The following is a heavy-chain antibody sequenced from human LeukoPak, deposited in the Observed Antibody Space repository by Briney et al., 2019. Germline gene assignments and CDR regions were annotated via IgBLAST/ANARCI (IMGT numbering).Heavy chain of an antibody. CDR3: AKDSSTSNPYYGLDV. J-gene: IGHJ6*02. CDR2: IKSKTDGGTT. V-gene: IGHV3-15*01. CDR1: GFTFSNAW. Sequence: GGSLRLSCAASGFTFSNAWMSWVRQAPGKGLEWVGHIKSKTDGGTTDYAAPVKGRFTISRDDSKNTLYLQMDSLRAEDTAVYYCAKDSSTSNPYYGLDVWGQGTTVTVSS. D-gene: IGHD4-11*01.